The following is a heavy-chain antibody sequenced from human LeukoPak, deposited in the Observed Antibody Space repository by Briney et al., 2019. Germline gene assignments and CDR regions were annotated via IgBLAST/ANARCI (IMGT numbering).Heavy chain of an antibody. CDR3: ARDWHYRLDM. V-gene: IGHV3-11*04. CDR1: GFTFSDYY. D-gene: IGHD3-10*01. Sequence: GGSLRLSCAASGFTFSDYYMSWIRQAPGKGLEWVSYISSSGSTIYYADSVKGRFTISRDNARNTVYLQMTSLRAEDSAVYFCARDWHYRLDMWGQGALVTVSS. CDR2: ISSSGSTI. J-gene: IGHJ4*02.